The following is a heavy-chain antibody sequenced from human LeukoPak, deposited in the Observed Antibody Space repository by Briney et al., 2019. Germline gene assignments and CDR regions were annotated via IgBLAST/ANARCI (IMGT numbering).Heavy chain of an antibody. CDR2: FDPEDGET. CDR3: ATARDGYDRSGYHDY. Sequence: ASVKVSCKVSGYTLTELSMHWVRQAPGKGLEWMGGFDPEDGETIYAQKFQGRVTMTEDTSTDTAYMELSSLRSEDTAVYYCATARDGYDRSGYHDYWGQGTLVTVSS. CDR1: GYTLTELS. J-gene: IGHJ4*02. D-gene: IGHD3-22*01. V-gene: IGHV1-24*01.